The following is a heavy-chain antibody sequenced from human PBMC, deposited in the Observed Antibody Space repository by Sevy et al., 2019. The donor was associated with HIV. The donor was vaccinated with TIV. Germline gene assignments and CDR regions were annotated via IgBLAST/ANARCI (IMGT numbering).Heavy chain of an antibody. CDR1: GDSVSSNSAA. CDR3: ARADPYYYDSSGYYGWFDP. V-gene: IGHV6-1*01. Sequence: SQTLSLTCAISGDSVSSNSAAWNWIRQSPSRGLEWLGRTYYSPKWYNDYAVSVKSRITINPDTSKNQFSLQLNSVTPEDTAVYYCARADPYYYDSSGYYGWFDPSGQGTLVTVSS. CDR2: TYYSPKWYN. D-gene: IGHD3-22*01. J-gene: IGHJ5*02.